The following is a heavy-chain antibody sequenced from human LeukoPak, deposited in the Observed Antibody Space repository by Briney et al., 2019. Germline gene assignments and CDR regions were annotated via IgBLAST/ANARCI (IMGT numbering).Heavy chain of an antibody. CDR2: IIPVLGKA. CDR3: AREGPLVQMIDY. Sequence: SVKVSCKASGGTFSSYAIIWVRQALGQGLEWMGRIIPVLGKANYAQMFQGRVTVTADKSTSTAYMELSSLTSEDTAVYYCAREGPLVQMIDYWGQGTLVTVSS. J-gene: IGHJ4*02. V-gene: IGHV1-69*04. CDR1: GGTFSSYA. D-gene: IGHD3-10*01.